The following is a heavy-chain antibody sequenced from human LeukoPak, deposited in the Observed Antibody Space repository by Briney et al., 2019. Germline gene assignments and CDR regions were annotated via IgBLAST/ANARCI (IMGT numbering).Heavy chain of an antibody. V-gene: IGHV3-23*01. D-gene: IGHD1-1*01. Sequence: GGSLRLSCAASGFTFKNYAVSWVRQAPGKGLEWVSTFGTDADTYYAGSVEGRFIISRDNSKSTVYLQMNSLRADDTATYYCAKHVMTTPRTLDYWGQGTLVTVSS. CDR1: GFTFKNYA. CDR3: AKHVMTTPRTLDY. J-gene: IGHJ4*02. CDR2: FGTDADT.